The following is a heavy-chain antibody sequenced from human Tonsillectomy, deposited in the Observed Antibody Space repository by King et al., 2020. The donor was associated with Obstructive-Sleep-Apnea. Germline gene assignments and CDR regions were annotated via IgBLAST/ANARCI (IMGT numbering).Heavy chain of an antibody. Sequence: PLQESGPGLVKPSETLSLTCTVSGGSISSYYWSWIRQPPGKGLEWIGYIYYSGSTNYNPSLKSRVTISVDTSKNQFSLQLSSVTAADTAVYYCARELGVFPNGFDPWGQGTLVTVSS. CDR3: ARELGVFPNGFDP. V-gene: IGHV4-59*01. CDR1: GGSISSYY. CDR2: IYYSGST. J-gene: IGHJ5*02. D-gene: IGHD7-27*01.